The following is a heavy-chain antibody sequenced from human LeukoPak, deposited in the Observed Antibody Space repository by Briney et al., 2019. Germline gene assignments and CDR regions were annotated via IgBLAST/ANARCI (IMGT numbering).Heavy chain of an antibody. CDR3: ARDLTGASGDY. CDR2: INPNGGGT. V-gene: IGHV1-2*02. CDR1: GYTFMDSF. Sequence: ASVKVSFKASGYTFMDSFMHWVRQAPGQRLEWMAWINPNGGGTHYTQKFQGGVTLTLDTSISTAYMELNSLRSDDSAIYYCARDLTGASGDYWGQGTLVTVSS. D-gene: IGHD3-10*01. J-gene: IGHJ4*02.